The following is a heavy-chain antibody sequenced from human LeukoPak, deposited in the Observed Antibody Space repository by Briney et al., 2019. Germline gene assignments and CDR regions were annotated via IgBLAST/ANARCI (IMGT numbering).Heavy chain of an antibody. Sequence: PGGSLRLSCAASGFTFSSYGMHWARQAPGKGLEWVAFIRYDGSNKYYADSVKGRFTISRDNSKNTLYLQMNSLRAEDTAVYYCAKDLHCSSTSCGTGYWGQGTLVTVSS. CDR3: AKDLHCSSTSCGTGY. CDR1: GFTFSSYG. J-gene: IGHJ4*02. D-gene: IGHD2-2*01. CDR2: IRYDGSNK. V-gene: IGHV3-30*02.